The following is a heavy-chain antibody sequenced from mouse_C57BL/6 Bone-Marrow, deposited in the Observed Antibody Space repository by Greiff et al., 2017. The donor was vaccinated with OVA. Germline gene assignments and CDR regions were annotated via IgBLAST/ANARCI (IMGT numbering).Heavy chain of an antibody. CDR3: ARPIYSNYEGYWYFDV. V-gene: IGHV1-26*01. J-gene: IGHJ1*03. CDR1: GYTFTDYY. Sequence: EVQLQQSGPELVKPGASVKISCKASGYTFTDYYMNWVKQSHGKSLEWIGDINPNNGGTSYNQKFKGKATLTVDKSSSTAYMELRSLTSEDSAVYYCARPIYSNYEGYWYFDVWGTGTTVTVSS. CDR2: INPNNGGT. D-gene: IGHD2-5*01.